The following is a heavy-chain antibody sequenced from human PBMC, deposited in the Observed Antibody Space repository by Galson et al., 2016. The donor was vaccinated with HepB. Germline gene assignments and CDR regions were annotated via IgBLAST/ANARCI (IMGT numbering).Heavy chain of an antibody. J-gene: IGHJ4*01. CDR1: GGSINTFSYY. V-gene: IGHV4-31*03. CDR3: ARRGTYYFDY. D-gene: IGHD1-1*01. Sequence: TLSLTCSVSGGSINTFSYYWSWIRQRPGEGLEWIGYIHSSGSPYCNPSLKSRVSLSIDTSKNQFSLELSSVTAADTAMYYCARRGTYYFDYWGQGTLVTVSS. CDR2: IHSSGSP.